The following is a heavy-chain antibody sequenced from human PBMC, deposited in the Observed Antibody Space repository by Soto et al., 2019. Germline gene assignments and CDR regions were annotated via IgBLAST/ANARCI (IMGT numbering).Heavy chain of an antibody. D-gene: IGHD1-1*01. CDR2: INPNSGGT. CDR1: GYTFTGYY. V-gene: IGHV1-2*02. J-gene: IGHJ3*02. Sequence: ASVKVSCKASGYTFTGYYMHWVRQAPGQGLEWMGWINPNSGGTNYAQKFQGRVTMTRDTSISTAYMELSRLRSDDTAVYYCARDRSDDLNSFDAFDIWGQGTLVTVSS. CDR3: ARDRSDDLNSFDAFDI.